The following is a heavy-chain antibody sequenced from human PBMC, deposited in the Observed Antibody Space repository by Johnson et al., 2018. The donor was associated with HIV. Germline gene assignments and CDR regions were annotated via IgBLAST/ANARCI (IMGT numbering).Heavy chain of an antibody. CDR1: GFNFTNYG. D-gene: IGHD4-17*01. CDR2: IRYDGNNR. Sequence: QEKLVESGGGVVQPGGSLRVSCVASGFNFTNYGMHWVRQAPGKGLEWVAFIRYDGNNRNYADSVKGRFSISRDNSKNTLYLQMNSLRAEDTAVYYCAKALLLTTATSRDAFDIWGQGTMVTVSS. V-gene: IGHV3-30*02. J-gene: IGHJ3*02. CDR3: AKALLLTTATSRDAFDI.